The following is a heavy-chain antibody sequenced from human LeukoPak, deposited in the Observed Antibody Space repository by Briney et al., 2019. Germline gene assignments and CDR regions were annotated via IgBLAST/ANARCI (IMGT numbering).Heavy chain of an antibody. D-gene: IGHD1-26*01. Sequence: GGSLRLSCAASGFTFSSYAMSWVRQAPEKGLEWVSAISGSGGSTYYADSVKGRFTISRDNAKNSLYLQMNSLRAEDTAVYYCAIEQWELKYWGQGTLVTVSS. V-gene: IGHV3-23*01. CDR1: GFTFSSYA. CDR3: AIEQWELKY. CDR2: ISGSGGST. J-gene: IGHJ4*02.